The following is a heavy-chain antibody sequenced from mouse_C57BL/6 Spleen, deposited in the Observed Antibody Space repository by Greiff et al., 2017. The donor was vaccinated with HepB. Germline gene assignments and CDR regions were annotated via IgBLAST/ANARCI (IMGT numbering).Heavy chain of an antibody. Sequence: QVQLQQPGAELVKPGASVKLSCKASGYTFTSYWMQWVKQRPGQGLEWIGEIDPSDSYTNYNQKFKGKATLTVDKSSSTAYMQHSSLTSEDSAVYYSARSPRSSPFAYWGQGTLVTVSA. CDR3: ARSPRSSPFAY. J-gene: IGHJ3*01. CDR1: GYTFTSYW. D-gene: IGHD1-1*01. V-gene: IGHV1-50*01. CDR2: IDPSDSYT.